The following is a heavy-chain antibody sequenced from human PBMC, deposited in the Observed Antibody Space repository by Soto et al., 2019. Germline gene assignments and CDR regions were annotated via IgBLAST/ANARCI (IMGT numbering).Heavy chain of an antibody. CDR3: EAEIGSGPSAY. V-gene: IGHV4-39*01. CDR1: GGSISSSSYY. Sequence: QLQLQESGPGLVKPSETLSLTCTVSGGSISSSSYYWGWIRQPPGKGLEWIGSIYYSGSTYSNPTLKSGVPISVDTSKYQFSLKLSSGTAADKAVDYCEAEIGSGPSAYWGQEALVTVSS. J-gene: IGHJ4*02. CDR2: IYYSGST. D-gene: IGHD2-15*01.